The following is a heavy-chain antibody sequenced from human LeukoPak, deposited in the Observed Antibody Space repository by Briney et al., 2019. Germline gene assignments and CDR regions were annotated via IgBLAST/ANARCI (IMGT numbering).Heavy chain of an antibody. J-gene: IGHJ4*02. V-gene: IGHV1-18*04. CDR1: GHTFTGYY. D-gene: IGHD4-17*01. CDR2: INPYNGNT. Sequence: GASVKVSCKASGHTFTGYYMHWLRRAPGQGLEWMGWINPYNGNTKYAQKLQGRVTMTTDTSTSTAYMELRSLRSDDTAVYYCAREVYGTFDYWGQGTLVT. CDR3: AREVYGTFDY.